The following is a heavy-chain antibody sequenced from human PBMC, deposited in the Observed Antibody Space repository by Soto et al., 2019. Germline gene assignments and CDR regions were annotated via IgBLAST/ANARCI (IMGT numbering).Heavy chain of an antibody. CDR3: AKDGDWLFTKSIDY. D-gene: IGHD3-9*01. CDR2: ISGSGGST. J-gene: IGHJ4*02. Sequence: PGGSLRLSCAASGFTFSSYAMSWVRQAPGKGLEWVSAISGSGGSTYYADSVKGRFTISRDNSKNTLYLQMNSLRAEDTAVYYCAKDGDWLFTKSIDYWGQGTLVTVSS. CDR1: GFTFSSYA. V-gene: IGHV3-23*01.